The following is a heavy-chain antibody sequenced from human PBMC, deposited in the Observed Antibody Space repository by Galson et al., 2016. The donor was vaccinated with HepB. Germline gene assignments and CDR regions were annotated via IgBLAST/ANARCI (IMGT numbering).Heavy chain of an antibody. CDR3: ARDLTGIYGMDV. J-gene: IGHJ6*02. D-gene: IGHD1-20*01. Sequence: SLRLSCAASGFTFSSYGMHWVRQAPGKGLEWVALISYDGSNKYYADSVKGRFTISKDNSKNTLYLQMNSLRAEDTAVYYCARDLTGIYGMDVWGQGTTVTASS. CDR1: GFTFSSYG. CDR2: ISYDGSNK. V-gene: IGHV3-30*03.